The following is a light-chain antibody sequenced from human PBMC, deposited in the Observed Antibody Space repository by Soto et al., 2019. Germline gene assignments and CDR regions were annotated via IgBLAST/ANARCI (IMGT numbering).Light chain of an antibody. CDR3: SSYTSSSTHYV. CDR1: SSDVGGYNY. Sequence: QSAPTQPASVSASPGHSITISCTGTSSDVGGYNYVSWYQQHPGKAPKLMIYEVSNRPSGVSNRFSGSKSGNTASLTISGLQAEDEADYFCSSYTSSSTHYVFGTGTKVTVL. V-gene: IGLV2-14*01. CDR2: EVS. J-gene: IGLJ1*01.